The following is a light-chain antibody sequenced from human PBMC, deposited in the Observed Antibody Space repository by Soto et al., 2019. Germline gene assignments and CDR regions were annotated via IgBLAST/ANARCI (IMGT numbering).Light chain of an antibody. CDR2: DAS. J-gene: IGKJ3*01. Sequence: DIQMTQSPSSLSASVGDRVTITCQASQGITKSLNWYQQKPGKAPKLLIYDASILETGVPSRFTGCGSGTDFTFTISGLQPEDIATYYCQQHEDLPLTFGPGTKVNIK. CDR3: QQHEDLPLT. V-gene: IGKV1-33*01. CDR1: QGITKS.